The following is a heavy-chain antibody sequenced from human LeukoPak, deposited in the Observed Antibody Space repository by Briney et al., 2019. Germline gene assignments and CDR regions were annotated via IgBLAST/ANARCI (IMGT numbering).Heavy chain of an antibody. CDR1: GYTFTSYG. J-gene: IGHJ4*02. V-gene: IGHV1-18*01. D-gene: IGHD3-22*01. Sequence: ASVKVSCKASGYTFTSYGISWVRQAPGQGLEWMGWISAYNGNTNYAQKLQGRVTMTTDTSTSTAYMELRSLRSDDTAVYYCARDSPYDSSGYYLPRGDYWGQGTLVTVSS. CDR3: ARDSPYDSSGYYLPRGDY. CDR2: ISAYNGNT.